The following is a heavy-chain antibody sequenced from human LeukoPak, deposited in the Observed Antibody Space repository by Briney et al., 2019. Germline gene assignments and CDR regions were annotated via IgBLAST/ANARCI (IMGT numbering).Heavy chain of an antibody. CDR3: AKEWQLLDY. Sequence: GGSLRLSCAASGFTFSSYGMHSVRQAPGKGLEWVAVISYDGSNKYYADSVKGRFTISRDNSKNTLYLQMNSLRAEDTAVYYCAKEWQLLDYWGQGTLVTVSS. V-gene: IGHV3-30*18. CDR2: ISYDGSNK. J-gene: IGHJ4*02. CDR1: GFTFSSYG. D-gene: IGHD2-15*01.